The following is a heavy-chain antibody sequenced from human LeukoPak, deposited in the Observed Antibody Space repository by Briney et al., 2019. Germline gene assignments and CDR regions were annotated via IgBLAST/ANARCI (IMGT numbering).Heavy chain of an antibody. CDR1: GFTFSRYA. V-gene: IGHV3-23*01. J-gene: IGHJ4*02. CDR3: AQRPVAGTFDY. CDR2: ISGSGNYT. Sequence: GGSLRLSCAASGFTFSRYAMSWVRQAPGKGLEGVSAISGSGNYTYNADSVKGRFTISRDNSKSTLYLQMISLRAEYTAVYYGAQRPVAGTFDYWGQGTLVTVSS. D-gene: IGHD6-19*01.